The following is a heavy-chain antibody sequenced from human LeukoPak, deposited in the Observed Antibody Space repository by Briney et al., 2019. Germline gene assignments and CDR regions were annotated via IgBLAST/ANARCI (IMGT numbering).Heavy chain of an antibody. D-gene: IGHD6-13*01. CDR1: GGSISSGSYY. J-gene: IGHJ6*03. CDR3: ARRGYSSSWNYYYMDV. CDR2: IYTGGST. Sequence: SETLSLTCTVSGGSISSGSYYWSWIRQPAGKGLEWIGRIYTGGSTNYNPSLKSRVTISVDTSKNQFSLKLSSVTAADTAVYYCARRGYSSSWNYYYMDVWGKGTTVTVSS. V-gene: IGHV4-61*02.